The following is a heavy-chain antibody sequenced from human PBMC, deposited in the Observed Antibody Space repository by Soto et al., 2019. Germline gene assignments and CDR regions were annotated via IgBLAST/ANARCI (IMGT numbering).Heavy chain of an antibody. J-gene: IGHJ4*02. Sequence: GGSLRLSCAASAFTFKNHWMHWVRQVPGKGPVWVSRINGDGSFTSYADAVKGRFTISRDNAKNTLSLQMNSLRAEDTAVYYCAREIYDDYDSSVFDQWGQGTLVTVSS. D-gene: IGHD3-22*01. CDR3: AREIYDDYDSSVFDQ. CDR1: AFTFKNHW. CDR2: INGDGSFT. V-gene: IGHV3-74*01.